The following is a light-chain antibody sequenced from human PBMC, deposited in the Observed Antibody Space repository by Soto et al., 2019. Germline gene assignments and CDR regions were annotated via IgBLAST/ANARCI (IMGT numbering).Light chain of an antibody. CDR2: DAS. V-gene: IGKV3-11*01. CDR3: QQRSNSFT. Sequence: EIVLTQSPATLSLSPGERATLSCRASQSVSSYLAWYQQKPGQAPRLLIYDASNRATGIPARFSGSGSGTDFTLTISSLEPEDFAVYYCQQRSNSFTFVPGTKVDIK. J-gene: IGKJ3*01. CDR1: QSVSSY.